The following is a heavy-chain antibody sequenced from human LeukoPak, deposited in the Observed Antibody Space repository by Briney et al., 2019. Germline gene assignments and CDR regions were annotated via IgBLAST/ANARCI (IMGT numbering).Heavy chain of an antibody. CDR2: VDSGGSFT. V-gene: IGHV3-74*01. CDR1: GSTFSTYW. D-gene: IGHD3-10*01. J-gene: IGHJ4*02. CDR3: GRDRVLGSGSCDY. Sequence: GGSLRLSCAASGSTFSTYWMHWVRQAPGKGLEWVSRVDSGGSFTNYAGPVKGRFTISRDNAHNTLYLQMSSLRAEDTGVYYCGRDRVLGSGSCDYWGQGTLVTVSS.